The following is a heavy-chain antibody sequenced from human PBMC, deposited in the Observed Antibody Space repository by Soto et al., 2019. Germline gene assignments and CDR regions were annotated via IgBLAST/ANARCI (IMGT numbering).Heavy chain of an antibody. J-gene: IGHJ4*02. Sequence: QVQLVQSGGEIKKPGASVNVSCKASGYTFIRYGISWVRQAPGQGFEWMGWISGKNDKRNHAQKFRGRITMTTDTSTTAAYLEVRSLGSEDTAIYYCAREGNGYEDYWGQGTLVTVSS. D-gene: IGHD5-18*01. CDR1: GYTFIRYG. V-gene: IGHV1-18*04. CDR3: AREGNGYEDY. CDR2: ISGKNDKR.